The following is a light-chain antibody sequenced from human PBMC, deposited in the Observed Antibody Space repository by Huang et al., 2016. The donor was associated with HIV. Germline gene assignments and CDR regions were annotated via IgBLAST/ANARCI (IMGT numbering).Light chain of an antibody. Sequence: DIVMTQSPLSLPVTPGEPASIYCRSSQSLLHSNGYNYLDWYLQKPGQSPQLLIYLGSNRASGVPDRFSGSGSGTDFTLKISRVEAEDVGVYYCMQALQTPNTFGQGTKLEIK. J-gene: IGKJ2*01. CDR3: MQALQTPNT. CDR1: QSLLHSNGYNY. CDR2: LGS. V-gene: IGKV2-28*01.